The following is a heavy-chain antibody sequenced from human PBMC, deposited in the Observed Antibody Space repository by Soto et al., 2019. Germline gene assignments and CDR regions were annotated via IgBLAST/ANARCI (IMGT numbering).Heavy chain of an antibody. Sequence: SETLSLTCTVSGAALSSGGYFYTWVRQPPGKGLEWLGYIYYSGSTRYNPSLKSRVTISVDMSKNQFSLKLSSVIAADTAVYYCARAYGGFDNGLDVWGQGTAVTVSS. CDR2: IYYSGST. V-gene: IGHV4-61*08. CDR3: ARAYGGFDNGLDV. D-gene: IGHD5-12*01. CDR1: GAALSSGGYF. J-gene: IGHJ6*02.